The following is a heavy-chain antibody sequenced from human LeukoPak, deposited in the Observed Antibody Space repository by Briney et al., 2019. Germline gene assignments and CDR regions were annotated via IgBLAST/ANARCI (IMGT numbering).Heavy chain of an antibody. CDR1: GYTFTGYY. Sequence: ASVKVSCKASGYTFTGYYMHWVRQAPGQGLEWMGWINPNSGGTNYAQKFQGRVTMTRDTSISTAYMELSSLRSEDTAVYYCARAYYHDSSDYYFPLDYWGQGTLVTVSS. CDR3: ARAYYHDSSDYYFPLDY. J-gene: IGHJ4*02. CDR2: INPNSGGT. V-gene: IGHV1-2*02. D-gene: IGHD3-22*01.